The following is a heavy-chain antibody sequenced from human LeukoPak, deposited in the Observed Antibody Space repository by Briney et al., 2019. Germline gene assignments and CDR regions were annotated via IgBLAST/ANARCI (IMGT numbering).Heavy chain of an antibody. J-gene: IGHJ5*02. V-gene: IGHV1-2*02. D-gene: IGHD3-3*01. CDR3: ARAGGYDFWSGAHNNWFDP. Sequence: ASVKASCKASGYTFTGYYMHWVRQAPGQGLEWMGWINPNSGGTNYAQKFQGRVTMTRDTSISTAYMELSRLRSDDTAVYYCARAGGYDFWSGAHNNWFDPWGQGTLVTVSS. CDR1: GYTFTGYY. CDR2: INPNSGGT.